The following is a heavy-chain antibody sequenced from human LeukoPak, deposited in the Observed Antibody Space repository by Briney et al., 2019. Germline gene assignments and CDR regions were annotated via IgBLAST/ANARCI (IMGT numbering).Heavy chain of an antibody. V-gene: IGHV4-59*01. CDR2: IFYNEGT. D-gene: IGHD2-2*01. Sequence: SQTLSLTCTVSSGSFRTYYWSWIRQPPGKGREWIGYIFYNEGTSYNPSLKSRVTISVDTSNNQLSLKVNSVTAADTAMYYCVKSNSRYQPWTLDIWGRGTMVTVSS. CDR3: VKSNSRYQPWTLDI. CDR1: SGSFRTYY. J-gene: IGHJ3*02.